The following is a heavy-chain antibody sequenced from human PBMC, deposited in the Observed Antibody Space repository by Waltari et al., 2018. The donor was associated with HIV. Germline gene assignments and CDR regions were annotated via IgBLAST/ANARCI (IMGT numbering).Heavy chain of an antibody. CDR3: ARVPGFSSGVFEY. D-gene: IGHD6-19*01. V-gene: IGHV4-59*13. CDR1: GGSISSYY. Sequence: QVQLQESGPGLVKPSETLSLTCTVSGGSISSYYWSWIRQPPEKGLEWIGYIYSTGSANCNPSLKTRVNMSVDTSKNQFSLNLTSVTAADTAVYYCARVPGFSSGVFEYWGQGTLVTVSS. CDR2: IYSTGSA. J-gene: IGHJ4*02.